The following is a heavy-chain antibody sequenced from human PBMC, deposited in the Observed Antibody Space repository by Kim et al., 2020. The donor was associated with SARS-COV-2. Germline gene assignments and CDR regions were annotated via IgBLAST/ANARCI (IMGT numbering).Heavy chain of an antibody. CDR2: IYYSGST. CDR1: GGSISSYY. Sequence: SETLSLTCTVSGGSISSYYWSWIRQPPGKGLEWIGYIYYSGSTNYNPSLKSRVTISVDTSKNQFSLKLSSVTAADTAVYYCARMRKYCSGGSCYLGDWFDPWGQGTLVTVSS. CDR3: ARMRKYCSGGSCYLGDWFDP. D-gene: IGHD2-15*01. J-gene: IGHJ5*02. V-gene: IGHV4-59*13.